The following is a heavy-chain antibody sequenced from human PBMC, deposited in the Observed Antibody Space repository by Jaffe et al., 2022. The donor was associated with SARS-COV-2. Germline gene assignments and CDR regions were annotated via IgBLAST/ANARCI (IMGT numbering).Heavy chain of an antibody. D-gene: IGHD5-12*01. Sequence: EVQLVQSGGGLVQPGGSLRLSCAASGFTFSNYWMTWFRQTPGYGLEWVANIKQDGNDKYYVDSVKGRFTISRDNAKNSLYLQMNSLRAEDTAVYYCARELGGFSGYGQPSDYWGQGTLVTVSS. CDR1: GFTFSNYW. J-gene: IGHJ4*02. CDR2: IKQDGNDK. CDR3: ARELGGFSGYGQPSDY. V-gene: IGHV3-7*01.